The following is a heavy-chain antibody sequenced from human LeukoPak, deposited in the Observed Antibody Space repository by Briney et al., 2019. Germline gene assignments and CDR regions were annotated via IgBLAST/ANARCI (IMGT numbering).Heavy chain of an antibody. CDR2: MGYSAGDT. D-gene: IGHD4-17*01. J-gene: IGHJ4*02. Sequence: GGSLRLSCAASGFTVSSYSMTWVRQAPGKGLEGVSAMGYSAGDTYYADSVKGRFTISRDNSMNTLHLQMSSLRADDTALYYCAKDDDGHHHGVDHWGQGTLVSVSS. CDR3: AKDDDGHHHGVDH. CDR1: GFTVSSYS. V-gene: IGHV3-23*01.